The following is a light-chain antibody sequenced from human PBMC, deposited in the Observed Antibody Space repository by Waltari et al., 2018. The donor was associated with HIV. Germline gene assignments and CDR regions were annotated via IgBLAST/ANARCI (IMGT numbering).Light chain of an antibody. J-gene: IGLJ3*02. Sequence: QSALPQPASVSGSPGPSITISCTGTSSDVGGYNYVSWYQQHPVKAPKLMIYDVSNRPSGVSNRFSGSKSGNTASLTISGLQAEDEADYYCSSYTSSSLWVFGGVTKLTVL. CDR2: DVS. CDR3: SSYTSSSLWV. CDR1: SSDVGGYNY. V-gene: IGLV2-14*03.